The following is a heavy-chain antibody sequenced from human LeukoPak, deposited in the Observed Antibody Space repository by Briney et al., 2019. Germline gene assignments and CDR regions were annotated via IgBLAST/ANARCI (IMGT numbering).Heavy chain of an antibody. J-gene: IGHJ4*02. V-gene: IGHV4-39*01. CDR2: IYYSGTT. D-gene: IGHD3-10*01. CDR1: GGSISSSSYY. CDR3: AREGSYVGPVDY. Sequence: PSETLSLTCTVSGGSISSSSYYWGWIRQPPGKGLEWIGSIYYSGTTYYNPSLKSRVTISVDTSKNQFSLKLSSVTAADTAVYYCAREGSYVGPVDYWGQGTLVTVSS.